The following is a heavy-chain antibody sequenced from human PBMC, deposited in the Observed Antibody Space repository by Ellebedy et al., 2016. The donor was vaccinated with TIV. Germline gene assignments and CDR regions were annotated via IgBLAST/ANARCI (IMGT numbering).Heavy chain of an antibody. V-gene: IGHV3-23*01. D-gene: IGHD2-2*01. J-gene: IGHJ5*02. CDR3: ARKAQSIVVVPAATNNWFDP. CDR1: GFSFSNYP. Sequence: GESLKISCAASGFSFSNYPMTWVRQAPGKGLEWVSGISDSGGSTYYADSVKGRFTISRDNSKNTLYLQMNSLRAEDTAVYYCARKAQSIVVVPAATNNWFDPWGQGTLVTVSS. CDR2: ISDSGGST.